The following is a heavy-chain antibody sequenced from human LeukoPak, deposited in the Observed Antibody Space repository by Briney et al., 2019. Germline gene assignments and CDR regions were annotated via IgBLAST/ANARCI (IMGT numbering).Heavy chain of an antibody. CDR1: GFTFSSYG. V-gene: IGHV3-30*03. J-gene: IGHJ4*02. CDR2: ISYDGSNK. CDR3: AGDDSSIGALYFDY. D-gene: IGHD3-22*01. Sequence: GGSLRLSCSASGFTFSSYGMRGLRQAPGKGLDWVAVISYDGSNKYYADSVKGRFTISRDNSKNTLYLQMNSLRAEDTAVYYCAGDDSSIGALYFDYWGQGTLVTVSS.